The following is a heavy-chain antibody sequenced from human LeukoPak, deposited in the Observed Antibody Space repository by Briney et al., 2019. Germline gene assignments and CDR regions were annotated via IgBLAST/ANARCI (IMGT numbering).Heavy chain of an antibody. CDR2: ISGSGGST. Sequence: PGGSLRLSCAASGFTFSSYAMSWVRRAPGKGLEWVSVISGSGGSTYYADSVKGRFTISRDDSKNTLYLQMNSLRAEDTAVYYCAKAPRIAAVMFDPWGQGTLVTVSS. D-gene: IGHD6-13*01. V-gene: IGHV3-23*01. CDR3: AKAPRIAAVMFDP. CDR1: GFTFSSYA. J-gene: IGHJ5*02.